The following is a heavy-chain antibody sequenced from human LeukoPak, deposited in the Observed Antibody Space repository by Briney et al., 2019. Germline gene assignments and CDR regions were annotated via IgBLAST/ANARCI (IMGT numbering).Heavy chain of an antibody. CDR1: GYSISSGYY. CDR2: IYHTGST. V-gene: IGHV4-38-2*02. Sequence: SETLPLTCTVSGYSISSGYYWAWIRQPPGKGLEWIGNIYHTGSTYYNPSLKSRVTISVDTSKNQFSLKLSSVTAADTAVYYCARDRYDILTGSSDWGQGTLVTVSS. D-gene: IGHD3-9*01. CDR3: ARDRYDILTGSSD. J-gene: IGHJ4*02.